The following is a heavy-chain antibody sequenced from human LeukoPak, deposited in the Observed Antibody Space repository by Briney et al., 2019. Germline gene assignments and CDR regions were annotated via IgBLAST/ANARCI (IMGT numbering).Heavy chain of an antibody. D-gene: IGHD3-9*01. CDR1: GYTFTGYY. J-gene: IGHJ4*02. V-gene: IGHV1-18*04. CDR2: ISAYNGNT. CDR3: ARDGQYYDILTGHDY. Sequence: GASVKVSCKASGYTFTGYYMHWVRQAPGQGLEWMGWISAYNGNTNCAQKLQGRVTMTTDTSTSTAYMELRSLRSDDTAVYYCARDGQYYDILTGHDYWGQGTPVTVSS.